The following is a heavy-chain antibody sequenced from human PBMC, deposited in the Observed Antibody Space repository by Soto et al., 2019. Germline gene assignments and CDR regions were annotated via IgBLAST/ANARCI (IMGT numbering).Heavy chain of an antibody. J-gene: IGHJ4*02. CDR2: IYHSWST. V-gene: IGHV4-30-2*01. D-gene: IGHD5-12*01. Sequence: QLQLQESGSGLVKPSQTLSLTCAVSGGSISSGGYSWSWIRQPPGEGLEWIGYIYHSWSTYYNPSLKSRVTISVDRSKNQFSLKLSSVTAADTAVYYCAGGPGVARNYWGQGTLVTVSS. CDR1: GGSISSGGYS. CDR3: AGGPGVARNY.